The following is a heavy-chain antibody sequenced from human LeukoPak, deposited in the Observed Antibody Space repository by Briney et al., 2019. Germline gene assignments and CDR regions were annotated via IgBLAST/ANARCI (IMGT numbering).Heavy chain of an antibody. J-gene: IGHJ3*01. CDR1: GYTFTSYY. Sequence: AXXKVSCKASGYTFTSYYMHWVRQAPGQGLEWMGIINPSGGSTSYAQKFQGRVTMTRDTSTSTVYMELSSLRSEDTAVYYCARSRDRYWDAFDVWGQGTMVTVSS. CDR3: ARSRDRYWDAFDV. V-gene: IGHV1-46*01. CDR2: INPSGGST. D-gene: IGHD1-14*01.